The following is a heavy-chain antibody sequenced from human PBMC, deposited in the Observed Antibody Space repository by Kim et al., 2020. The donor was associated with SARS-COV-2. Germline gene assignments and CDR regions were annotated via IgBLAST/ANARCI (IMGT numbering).Heavy chain of an antibody. J-gene: IGHJ2*01. V-gene: IGHV3-7*03. Sequence: GRETYYVDSVKGRFTISRDNDKKSLFLQMNSLRAEDTAIYYCARENWSFDVWGRGTLVTVSS. CDR3: ARENWSFDV. CDR2: GRET.